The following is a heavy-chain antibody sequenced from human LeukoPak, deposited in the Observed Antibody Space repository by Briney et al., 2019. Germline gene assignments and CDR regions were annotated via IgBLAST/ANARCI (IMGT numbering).Heavy chain of an antibody. CDR2: IYYSGST. D-gene: IGHD3-22*01. J-gene: IGHJ4*02. CDR3: ARHHAVYDYDSTGYSYYFDY. V-gene: IGHV4-59*08. Sequence: PSETLSLTCTVSGGSMSSEYWSWIRQPPGKGLGWIGDIYYSGSTKYNPSLKSRVTMSVDTSNNQLSLMMTSVTAADTAVYFCARHHAVYDYDSTGYSYYFDYWGQGTLVTVSS. CDR1: GGSMSSEY.